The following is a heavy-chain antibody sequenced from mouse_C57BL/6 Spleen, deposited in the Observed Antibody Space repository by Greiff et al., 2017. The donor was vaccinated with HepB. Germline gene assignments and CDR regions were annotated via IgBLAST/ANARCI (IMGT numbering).Heavy chain of an antibody. CDR1: GYSFTGYY. Sequence: EVQLQQSGPELVKPGASVKISCKASGYSFTGYYMNWVKQSPEKCLEWIGEINPSTGGTTYNQKFKAKATLTVDKSSSTAYMQLKSLTSEDSAVYYCARKGAYYSNSWFAYWGQGTLVTVSA. D-gene: IGHD2-5*01. CDR2: INPSTGGT. J-gene: IGHJ3*01. V-gene: IGHV1-42*01. CDR3: ARKGAYYSNSWFAY.